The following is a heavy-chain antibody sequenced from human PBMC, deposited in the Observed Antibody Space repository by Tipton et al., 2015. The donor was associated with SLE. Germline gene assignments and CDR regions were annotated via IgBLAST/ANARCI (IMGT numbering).Heavy chain of an antibody. CDR3: ARETPSGYYLGYGMDV. CDR2: ISSSSSTI. CDR1: GFTFSSYS. D-gene: IGHD3-22*01. V-gene: IGHV3-48*01. J-gene: IGHJ6*02. Sequence: VQLVQSGGGLVQPGGSLRLSCAASGFTFSSYSMNWVRQAPGKGLEWVSYISSSSSTIYYADSVKGRFTISRDNAKNSLYLQMNSLRAEDTAVYYCARETPSGYYLGYGMDVWGQGTTVTVSS.